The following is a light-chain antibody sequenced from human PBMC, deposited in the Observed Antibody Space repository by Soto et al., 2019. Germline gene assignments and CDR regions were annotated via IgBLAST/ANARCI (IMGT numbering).Light chain of an antibody. J-gene: IGKJ5*01. CDR2: GAS. V-gene: IGKV3-20*01. CDR3: QQYGSSPRIT. CDR1: QSVSSSY. Sequence: EIELTQSPATLSLSPGERATLSCRASQSVSSSYLACYQQKPGQAPRLLIYGASSRATGIPDRFSCSGSGTDFTLTISRLGPEDFAVYYCQQYGSSPRITFGQGTRLEIK.